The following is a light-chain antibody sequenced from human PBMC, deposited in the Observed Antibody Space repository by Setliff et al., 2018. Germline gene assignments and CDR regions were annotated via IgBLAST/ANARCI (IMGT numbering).Light chain of an antibody. CDR2: DVS. CDR1: SSDVGSYDF. J-gene: IGLJ2*01. CDR3: LSYTTKTTHAL. Sequence: QSALTQPASVSGSPGQSITISCSGTSSDVGSYDFVSWYQQYPGKAPKLIIYDVSSRPSGVSDRFSGSKSANTASLTISGLQAEDEADYYCLSYTTKTTHALFGGGTKVTVL. V-gene: IGLV2-14*01.